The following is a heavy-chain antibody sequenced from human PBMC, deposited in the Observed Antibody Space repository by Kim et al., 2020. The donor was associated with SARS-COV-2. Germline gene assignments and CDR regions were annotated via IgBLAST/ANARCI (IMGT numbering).Heavy chain of an antibody. V-gene: IGHV3-43*01. CDR3: AKDIFPPRGSGYSSSFSGGIDY. J-gene: IGHJ4*02. D-gene: IGHD6-13*01. Sequence: GGSLRLSCAASGFTFDDYTMHWVRQAPGKGLEWVSLISWDGGSTYYADSVKGRFTISRDNSKNSLYLQMNSLRTEDTALYYCAKDIFPPRGSGYSSSFSGGIDYWGQGTLVTVSS. CDR2: ISWDGGST. CDR1: GFTFDDYT.